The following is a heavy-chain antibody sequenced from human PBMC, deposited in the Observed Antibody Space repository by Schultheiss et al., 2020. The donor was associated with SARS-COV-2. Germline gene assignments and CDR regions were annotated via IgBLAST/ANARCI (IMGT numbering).Heavy chain of an antibody. J-gene: IGHJ5*02. CDR2: IYPGDSET. V-gene: IGHV5-51*01. CDR3: ARQRCSGGSCYWENWFDP. CDR1: GYSFTSYW. Sequence: GGSLRLSCKGSGYSFTSYWIGWVRQMPGKGLEWMGIIYPGDSETRYSPSFQGQVTISADKSISTAYLQWSSLKASDTAMYYCARQRCSGGSCYWENWFDPWGQGTLVTVSS. D-gene: IGHD2-15*01.